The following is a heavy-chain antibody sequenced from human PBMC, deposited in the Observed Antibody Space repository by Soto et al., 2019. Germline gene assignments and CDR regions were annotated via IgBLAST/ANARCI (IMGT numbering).Heavy chain of an antibody. V-gene: IGHV1-69*01. Sequence: QVQLVQSGAEVKKPGSSVKVFCKASGGTFSNYTISWVRQAPGQGLEWMGGIIPVFGTTDYEQKFQGRVTITADGYTSTAYMKLGSLRSADTAVYYCARSSPYIVVRKPTGNQDYYGMDVWGEGTTVTVSS. J-gene: IGHJ6*04. D-gene: IGHD2-2*01. CDR2: IIPVFGTT. CDR3: ARSSPYIVVRKPTGNQDYYGMDV. CDR1: GGTFSNYT.